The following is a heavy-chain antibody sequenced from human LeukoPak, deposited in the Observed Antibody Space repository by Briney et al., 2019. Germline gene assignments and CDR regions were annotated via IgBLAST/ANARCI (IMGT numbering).Heavy chain of an antibody. D-gene: IGHD5-18*01. CDR3: ARSLQLWSPGANYYFDY. CDR2: ITNSGNSK. J-gene: IGHJ4*02. V-gene: IGHV3-48*04. CDR1: EFTFSSYS. Sequence: PGGSLRLSCAASEFTFSSYSMNWVRQAPGKGLEWVSYITNSGNSKSYADSVKGRFTISRDNAKNSLYLQMNSLRAEDTAVYYCARSLQLWSPGANYYFDYWGQGTLVTVSS.